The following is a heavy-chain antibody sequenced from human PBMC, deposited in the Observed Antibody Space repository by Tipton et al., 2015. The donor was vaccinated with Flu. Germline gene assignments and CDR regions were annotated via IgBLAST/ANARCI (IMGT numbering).Heavy chain of an antibody. J-gene: IGHJ4*02. V-gene: IGHV4-39*01. CDR1: GGSISSTRYY. CDR2: VYFSGYT. CDR3: ARHGGLPF. Sequence: GLVKPSETLSLTCSVSGGSISSTRYYWGWIRQPPGKGLEWIGGVYFSGYTYYNPSLGPRVTISVDTSETQFSLRLSSVTAADTAVYYCARHGGLPFWGQGILVSVSS. D-gene: IGHD3-16*01.